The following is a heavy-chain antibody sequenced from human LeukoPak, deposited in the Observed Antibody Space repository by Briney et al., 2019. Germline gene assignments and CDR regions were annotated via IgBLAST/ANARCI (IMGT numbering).Heavy chain of an antibody. V-gene: IGHV3-23*01. D-gene: IGHD3-22*01. CDR3: AKAYYDSSGYNRFAFDI. CDR1: GFTFSSYA. Sequence: GGSLRLSCAASGFTFSSYAMSWVRQAPGKGLEWVSAISGSGGSTYYADSVKGRFTISRDNSKNTPYLQMNSLRAEDTAVYYCAKAYYDSSGYNRFAFDIWGQGTMVTVSS. J-gene: IGHJ3*02. CDR2: ISGSGGST.